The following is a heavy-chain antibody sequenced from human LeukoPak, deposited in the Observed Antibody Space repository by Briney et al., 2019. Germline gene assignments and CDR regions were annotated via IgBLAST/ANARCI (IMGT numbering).Heavy chain of an antibody. CDR1: GYTFTSYY. V-gene: IGHV1-46*01. D-gene: IGHD1-26*01. Sequence: ASVKVSCKASGYTFTSYYMHWVRQAPGQGLEWMGIINPSGGSTSYAQKFQGRVTMTEDTSTDTAYMELSSLRSEDTAVYYCATVLWYGSRNYWGQGTLVTVSS. CDR3: ATVLWYGSRNY. J-gene: IGHJ4*02. CDR2: INPSGGST.